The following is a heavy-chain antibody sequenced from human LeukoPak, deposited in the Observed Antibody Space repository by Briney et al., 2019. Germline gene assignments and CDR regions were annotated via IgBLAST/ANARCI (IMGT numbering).Heavy chain of an antibody. CDR2: ISYDGSNK. V-gene: IGHV3-30*18. J-gene: IGHJ2*01. D-gene: IGHD5-18*01. Sequence: PGGSLRLSCAASGFTFSRYGMHWVRQAPGKGLEWVAVISYDGSNKYYADSVKGRFTISRDNSKNTLYLEMNSLRNEDTAVYYCAKGGLQTRNWYFALWGRGTLVTVSS. CDR1: GFTFSRYG. CDR3: AKGGLQTRNWYFAL.